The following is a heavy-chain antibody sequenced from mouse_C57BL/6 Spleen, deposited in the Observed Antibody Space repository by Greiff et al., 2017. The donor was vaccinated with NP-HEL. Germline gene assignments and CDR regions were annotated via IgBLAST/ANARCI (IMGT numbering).Heavy chain of an antibody. CDR3: ARGTTADY. CDR2: ISYDGSN. Sequence: EVKLMESGPGLVKPSQSLSLTCSVTGYSITSGYYWNWIRQFPGNKLEWMGYISYDGSNNYNPSLKNRISITRDTSKNQCFLKLNSVTTEDTATYYCARGTTADYWGQGTTLTVSS. V-gene: IGHV3-6*01. D-gene: IGHD1-2*01. J-gene: IGHJ2*01. CDR1: GYSITSGYY.